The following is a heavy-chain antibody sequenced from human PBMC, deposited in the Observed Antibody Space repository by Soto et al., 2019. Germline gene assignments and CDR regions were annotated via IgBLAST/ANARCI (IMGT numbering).Heavy chain of an antibody. CDR1: GGSIISYY. Sequence: QVQLQESGPGLVKPSETLSLTCTVSGGSIISYYWSWIRQPPGKGLEWIGYIYYSGSTNYNPSLTSRVTISVDTSKTQFSLKLSSVTAADTAVYYCARDRWGEDGSGSYSLDYWGQGTLVTVSS. D-gene: IGHD3-10*01. V-gene: IGHV4-59*01. CDR3: ARDRWGEDGSGSYSLDY. J-gene: IGHJ4*02. CDR2: IYYSGST.